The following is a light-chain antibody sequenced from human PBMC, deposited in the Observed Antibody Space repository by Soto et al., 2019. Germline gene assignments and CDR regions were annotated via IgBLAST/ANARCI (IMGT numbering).Light chain of an antibody. CDR2: AAS. J-gene: IGKJ1*01. CDR1: QGISNY. CDR3: QKYNSAPQT. Sequence: DIQMAQAPSPLFASVGDRVTITCRASQGISNYLAWYQQKPGKVPKLLIYAASTLQSGVPSRFSGSGSGTDFTLTISSLQPEDVATYYCQKYNSAPQTFGQGTKVDIK. V-gene: IGKV1-27*01.